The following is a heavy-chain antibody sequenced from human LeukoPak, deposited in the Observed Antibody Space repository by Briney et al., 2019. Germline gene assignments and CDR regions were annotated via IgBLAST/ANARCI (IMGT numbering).Heavy chain of an antibody. V-gene: IGHV4-30-4*01. CDR1: GGSISSDNYQ. J-gene: IGHJ5*02. CDR2: INYSGST. CDR3: ARYGSGSTWFDP. D-gene: IGHD3-10*01. Sequence: SQTLSLTCTVSGGSISSDNYQWSWIRQPPGKGLEWIGYINYSGSTYYNPSLKSRVTISVDTSKNHFSLKLSSVTAAVTAVYYCARYGSGSTWFDPWGQGTLVTVSS.